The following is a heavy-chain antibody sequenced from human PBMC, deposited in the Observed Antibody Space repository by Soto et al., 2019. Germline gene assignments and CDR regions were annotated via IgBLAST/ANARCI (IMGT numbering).Heavy chain of an antibody. CDR2: TIPIFGTA. Sequence: SVKVSCKASGGTFSSYAISWVRQAPGQGLEWMGGTIPIFGTANYAQKFQGRVTITADESTSTAYMELSSLRSEDTAVYYCARAAGGDFWSGSPDAFDIWGQGTMVTVSS. V-gene: IGHV1-69*13. D-gene: IGHD3-3*01. J-gene: IGHJ3*02. CDR3: ARAAGGDFWSGSPDAFDI. CDR1: GGTFSSYA.